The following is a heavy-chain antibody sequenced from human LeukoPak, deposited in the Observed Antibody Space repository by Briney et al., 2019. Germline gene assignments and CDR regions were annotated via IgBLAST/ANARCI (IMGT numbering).Heavy chain of an antibody. Sequence: SETLSLTCTVSGGSISSGGYYWSWIRQHPGKGLEWIGYIYYSGSTYYNPSLKSRVTISADTSKNQFSLKLSSVTAADTAVYYCARDHPLGYSGSYGAFDIWGQGTMVTVSS. CDR3: ARDHPLGYSGSYGAFDI. V-gene: IGHV4-31*03. D-gene: IGHD1-26*01. J-gene: IGHJ3*02. CDR1: GGSISSGGYY. CDR2: IYYSGST.